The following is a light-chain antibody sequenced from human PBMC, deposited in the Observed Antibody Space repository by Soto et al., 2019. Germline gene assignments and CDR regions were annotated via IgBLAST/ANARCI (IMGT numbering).Light chain of an antibody. V-gene: IGKV1-NL1*01. CDR1: QNIRTY. CDR2: AAS. CDR3: QQYGSSPWT. Sequence: DIQMTQSPSSLSASVGDIVTITCRASQNIRTYLTWYQQKPGKAPTVLIYAASSRATGIPDRFSGSGSGTDFTLTISRLEPEDFAVYYCQQYGSSPWTFGQGTKVDIK. J-gene: IGKJ1*01.